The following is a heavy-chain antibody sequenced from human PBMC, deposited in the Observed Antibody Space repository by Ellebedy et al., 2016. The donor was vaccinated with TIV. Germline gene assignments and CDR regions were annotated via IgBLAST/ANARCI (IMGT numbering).Heavy chain of an antibody. CDR3: ARDPSTPGLRYFDWLSPDV. CDR2: IIPIFGTA. J-gene: IGHJ6*02. Sequence: AASVKVSCKASGGTFSSYAISWVRQAPGQGLEWMGGIIPIFGTANYAQKFQGRVTITADESTSTAYMELSSLRSEDTAVYYCARDPSTPGLRYFDWLSPDVWGQGTTVTVSS. V-gene: IGHV1-69*13. CDR1: GGTFSSYA. D-gene: IGHD3-9*01.